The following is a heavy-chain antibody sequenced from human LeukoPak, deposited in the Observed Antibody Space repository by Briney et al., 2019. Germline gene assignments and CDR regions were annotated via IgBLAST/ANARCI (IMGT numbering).Heavy chain of an antibody. CDR1: GLTFSSYW. CDR2: INSDGSST. Sequence: PGGSLRLSCAASGLTFSSYWMHWVRQAPGKGRVWVSRINSDGSSTSYADSVKGRFTISRDNAKNTLYLQMNSLRAEDTAVYYCARSGWYDGVDYWGQGTLVTVSS. J-gene: IGHJ4*02. V-gene: IGHV3-74*01. D-gene: IGHD6-19*01. CDR3: ARSGWYDGVDY.